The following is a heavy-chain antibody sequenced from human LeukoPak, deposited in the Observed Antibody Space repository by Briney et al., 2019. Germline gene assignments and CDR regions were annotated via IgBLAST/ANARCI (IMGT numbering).Heavy chain of an antibody. J-gene: IGHJ6*03. Sequence: TSETLSLTCTVSGGSISSYYWSWIRQPPGKGLEWIGYISDTGNTNYNPPLKSRVTMSVDTSKDQFSLKLSSVTAADTAVYSCARGVTMVQGYYYYMDVWGKGTTVTVSS. V-gene: IGHV4-59*01. CDR3: ARGVTMVQGYYYYMDV. D-gene: IGHD3-10*01. CDR1: GGSISSYY. CDR2: ISDTGNT.